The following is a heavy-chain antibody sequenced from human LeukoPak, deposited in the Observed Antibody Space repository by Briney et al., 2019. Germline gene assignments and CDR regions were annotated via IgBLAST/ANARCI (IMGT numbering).Heavy chain of an antibody. CDR3: ACPHDSYGDYSDFHY. CDR1: GFIFGTHA. J-gene: IGHJ4*02. V-gene: IGHV3-30*04. D-gene: IGHD4-17*01. Sequence: GGSLRLSCAASGFIFGTHAMHWVRQAPGKGLGWVALISYDGADKYYADSVRGRFTISRDNSKNTLYLQMNSLRAGDTAVYYCACPHDSYGDYSDFHYWGQGTLVTVSS. CDR2: ISYDGADK.